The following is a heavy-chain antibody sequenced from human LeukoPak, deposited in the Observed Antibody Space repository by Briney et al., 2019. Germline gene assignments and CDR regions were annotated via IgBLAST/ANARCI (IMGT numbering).Heavy chain of an antibody. CDR3: ARDHCSGGSCYWFDP. V-gene: IGHV1-2*02. CDR1: GYTFTGYY. Sequence: ASVKVSCKASGYTFTGYYMHWVRQAPGQGLEWMGWINPNSGGTNYAQKFQGRVTMTRDTSISTAYMELSRQRSDDTGVYYFARDHCSGGSCYWFDPWGQGTLVTVSS. D-gene: IGHD2-15*01. J-gene: IGHJ5*02. CDR2: INPNSGGT.